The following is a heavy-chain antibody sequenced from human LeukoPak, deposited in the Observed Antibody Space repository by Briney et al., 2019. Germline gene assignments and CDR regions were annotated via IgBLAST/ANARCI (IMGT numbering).Heavy chain of an antibody. CDR1: GYTFTSYG. J-gene: IGHJ4*02. D-gene: IGHD3-22*01. CDR2: IIAYNGKT. V-gene: IGHV1-18*01. Sequence: ASVKVSCKASGYTFTSYGISWVRQAPGQGLEWMGWIIAYNGKTDYAQKLQGRVTITTDTSTSTDYMELRSLRSDDTAVYYCARAPIGSSADDYYDSSGHRPEYWGQGTLVTVSS. CDR3: ARAPIGSSADDYYDSSGHRPEY.